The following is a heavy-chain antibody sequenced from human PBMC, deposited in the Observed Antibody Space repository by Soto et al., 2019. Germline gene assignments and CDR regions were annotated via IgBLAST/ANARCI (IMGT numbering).Heavy chain of an antibody. CDR2: MNPNSGNT. V-gene: IGHV1-8*01. CDR1: GYTFTSYD. J-gene: IGHJ5*02. CDR3: ATSYGSGSYSNWFDP. D-gene: IGHD3-10*01. Sequence: QVPLVQSGAEVKKPGASVKVSCKASGYTFTSYDINWVRQATGQGLEWMGWMNPNSGNTGYAQKLQGRVKMTRNTSKSTAYMELSSMRSEDTAVYYCATSYGSGSYSNWFDPWGQGTLVTVSS.